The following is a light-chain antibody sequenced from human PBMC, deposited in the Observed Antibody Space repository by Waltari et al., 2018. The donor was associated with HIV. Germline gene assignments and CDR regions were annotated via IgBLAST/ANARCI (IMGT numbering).Light chain of an antibody. Sequence: QSALTQPRSVSGSPGQSVPISCTGTSSDVGGYDYVSWYQQHPGEAPKLIIYDVSKRPSGVPDRFSGSKSGNPASLTISGLQAEDEADYYCCSYAGSDTFVLFGGGTKVTVL. CDR2: DVS. V-gene: IGLV2-11*01. CDR1: SSDVGGYDY. CDR3: CSYAGSDTFVL. J-gene: IGLJ2*01.